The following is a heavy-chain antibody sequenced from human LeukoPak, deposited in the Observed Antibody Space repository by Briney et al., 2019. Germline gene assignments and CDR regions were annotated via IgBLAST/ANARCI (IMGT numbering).Heavy chain of an antibody. V-gene: IGHV4-61*02. CDR2: IYTSGST. D-gene: IGHD6-13*01. Sequence: SETLSLTCTVSGGSISSSSYYWGWIRQPAGKGLEWIGRIYTSGSTNYNPSLKSRVTMSVDTSKNQFSLKLSSVTAADTAVYYCARGMGSSWSVDYWGQGTLVTVSS. CDR1: GGSISSSSYY. CDR3: ARGMGSSWSVDY. J-gene: IGHJ4*02.